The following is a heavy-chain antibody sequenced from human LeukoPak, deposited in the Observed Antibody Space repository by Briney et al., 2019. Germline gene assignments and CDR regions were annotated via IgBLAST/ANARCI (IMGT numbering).Heavy chain of an antibody. Sequence: SETLSLTCTVSGGSISSYYWSWIRQPAGKGLEWIGRIYTSGSTNYNPSLKSRVTMSVDTSKNQFSLKLSSVTAADTAVYYCARDTTVTSRYYYYYMDVWGKGTTVTVSS. CDR1: GGSISSYY. V-gene: IGHV4-4*07. J-gene: IGHJ6*03. CDR2: IYTSGST. D-gene: IGHD4-17*01. CDR3: ARDTTVTSRYYYYYMDV.